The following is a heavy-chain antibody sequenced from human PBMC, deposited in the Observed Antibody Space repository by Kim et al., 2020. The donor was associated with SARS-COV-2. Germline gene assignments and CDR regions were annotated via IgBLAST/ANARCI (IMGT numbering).Heavy chain of an antibody. CDR3: AREPNNWNDPYYYYGMDV. J-gene: IGHJ6*02. Sequence: ASVKVSCKASGYTFTSYGISWVRQAPGQGLEWMGWISAYNGNTNYAQKLQGRVTMTTDTSTSTAYMELRSLRSDDTAVYYCAREPNNWNDPYYYYGMDVWGQGTTVTVSS. D-gene: IGHD1-20*01. CDR1: GYTFTSYG. CDR2: ISAYNGNT. V-gene: IGHV1-18*04.